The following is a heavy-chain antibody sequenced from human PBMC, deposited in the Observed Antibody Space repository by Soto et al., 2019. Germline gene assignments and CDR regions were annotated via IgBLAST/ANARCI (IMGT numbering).Heavy chain of an antibody. CDR2: IYYSGST. CDR1: GGSISSSSYY. D-gene: IGHD3-9*01. CDR3: ARHLPDILTTYYFDY. Sequence: PSETLSLTCTVSGGSISSSSYYWGWIRQPPGKGLEWIGSIYYSGSTYYNPSLKSRVTISVDTSKNQFSLKLSSVTAADTAVYYCARHLPDILTTYYFDYWGQGTLVTVSS. V-gene: IGHV4-39*01. J-gene: IGHJ4*02.